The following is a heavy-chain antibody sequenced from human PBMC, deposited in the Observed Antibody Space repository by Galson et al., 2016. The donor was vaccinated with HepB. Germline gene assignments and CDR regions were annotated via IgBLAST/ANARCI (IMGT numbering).Heavy chain of an antibody. CDR1: GFTLSSYD. CDR3: ARGMVRFGFFDL. V-gene: IGHV3-13*01. Sequence: SLRLSCAASGFTLSSYDMHWVRQATGKGLEWVSAIGRAGDTYYPGSVKGRFTISRENAENSLYLQMSSLGAGDTAVYFCARGMVRFGFFDLWGRGTLVTVSS. J-gene: IGHJ2*01. D-gene: IGHD3-16*01. CDR2: IGRAGDT.